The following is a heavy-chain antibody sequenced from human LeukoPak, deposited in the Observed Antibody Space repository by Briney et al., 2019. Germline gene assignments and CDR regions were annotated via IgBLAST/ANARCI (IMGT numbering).Heavy chain of an antibody. Sequence: GASVKVSCKASGYTFTNYWIYWVRQAPGQGLEWMGRISAYNGNTNYAQKFQGRVTMTTDTSTSTAYMELRSLRSDDTAVYYCARDQVAKDIVVVPAAHPRHCDIWGQGTMVTVSS. D-gene: IGHD2-2*01. V-gene: IGHV1-18*04. CDR2: ISAYNGNT. CDR1: GYTFTNYW. CDR3: ARDQVAKDIVVVPAAHPRHCDI. J-gene: IGHJ3*02.